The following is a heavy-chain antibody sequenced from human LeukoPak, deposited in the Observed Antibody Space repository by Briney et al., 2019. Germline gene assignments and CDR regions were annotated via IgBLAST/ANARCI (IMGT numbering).Heavy chain of an antibody. CDR3: AKDCCCSTTSCYVHYFDC. Sequence: GGSLRLSCAASGFTFSTYAMSWVRQAPGKGLEWVAVISYDGNSEYYTDSVQGRFTISRDNSKSTLFLQMNSLRAEDTAVYFCAKDCCCSTTSCYVHYFDCWGQGTLVTVSS. CDR2: ISYDGNSE. J-gene: IGHJ4*02. V-gene: IGHV3-30*18. D-gene: IGHD2-2*01. CDR1: GFTFSTYA.